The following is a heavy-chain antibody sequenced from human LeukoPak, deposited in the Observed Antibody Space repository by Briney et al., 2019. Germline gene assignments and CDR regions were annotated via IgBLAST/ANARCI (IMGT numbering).Heavy chain of an antibody. CDR2: ISSNGGST. D-gene: IGHD3-3*01. V-gene: IGHV3-64*01. CDR1: GFTFSSYA. Sequence: GGSLRLSCAASGFTFSSYAMHWVRQAPGEGLEYVSAISSNGGSTYYANSVKGRFTISRDNSKNTLYLQMGSLRAEDMAVYYCAGSYCVDFWSGYPLYYYYGMDVWGQGTTVTVSS. J-gene: IGHJ6*02. CDR3: AGSYCVDFWSGYPLYYYYGMDV.